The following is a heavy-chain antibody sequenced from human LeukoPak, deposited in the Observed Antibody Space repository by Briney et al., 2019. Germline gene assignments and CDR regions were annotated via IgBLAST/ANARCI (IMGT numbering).Heavy chain of an antibody. CDR1: GFTFSSYW. Sequence: GGSLRLSCAASGFTFSSYWMSWVRQAPGKGLEWVANIKQDGSEKYYVDSVKGRFTISRDNAKNSLYLQMNSLRAEDTAVYYCARAHYDFWSGYYEEYYYYYYMDVWGKGTTVTVSS. J-gene: IGHJ6*03. CDR2: IKQDGSEK. D-gene: IGHD3-3*01. V-gene: IGHV3-7*01. CDR3: ARAHYDFWSGYYEEYYYYYYMDV.